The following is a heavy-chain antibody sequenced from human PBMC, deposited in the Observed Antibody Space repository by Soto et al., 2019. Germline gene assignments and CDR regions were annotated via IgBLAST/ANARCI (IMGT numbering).Heavy chain of an antibody. CDR2: IWYDGSNK. D-gene: IGHD4-17*01. CDR3: AKKSLHDYGNFYFDY. V-gene: IGHV3-30*02. CDR1: GFTFSSYG. Sequence: GGSLRLSCAASGFTFSSYGMHWVRQAPGKGLEWVAVIWYDGSNKYYADSVKGRFTISRDNSKNTLYLQMNSLRADDTAIYYCAKKSLHDYGNFYFDYWGQGTLVTVSS. J-gene: IGHJ4*02.